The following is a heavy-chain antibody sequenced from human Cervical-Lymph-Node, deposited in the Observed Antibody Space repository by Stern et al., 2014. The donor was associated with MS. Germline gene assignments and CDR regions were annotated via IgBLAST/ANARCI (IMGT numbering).Heavy chain of an antibody. CDR1: GGSINNYY. J-gene: IGHJ4*02. D-gene: IGHD3-22*01. CDR2: VFSSGST. V-gene: IGHV4-4*07. CDR3: SRDHVGGHYGLYYFAY. Sequence: QVQLQESGPGLVKPSETLSLTCRISGGSINNYYWSWIRQPAGKGLEWIGRVFSSGSTSYNPSLKSRVTMSADTSKNQISLKLSSVTAADTAVYYCSRDHVGGHYGLYYFAYWGQGTLVTVSS.